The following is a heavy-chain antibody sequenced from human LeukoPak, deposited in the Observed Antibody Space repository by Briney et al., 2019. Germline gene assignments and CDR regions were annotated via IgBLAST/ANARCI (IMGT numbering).Heavy chain of an antibody. V-gene: IGHV3-48*03. D-gene: IGHD3-22*01. J-gene: IGHJ4*02. CDR3: AREGHTYYYDSSGYVDY. CDR2: ISSSGSTI. CDR1: GFTFSIYE. Sequence: GGSLRLSCAASGFTFSIYEMNWVRQAPGKGLEWVSYISSSGSTIYYADSVKGRFTISRDNAKNSLYLQMNSLRAEDTAVYYCAREGHTYYYDSSGYVDYWGQGTLVTVSS.